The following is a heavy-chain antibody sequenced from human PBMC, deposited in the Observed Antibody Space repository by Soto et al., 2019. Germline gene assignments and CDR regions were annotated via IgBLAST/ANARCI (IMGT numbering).Heavy chain of an antibody. D-gene: IGHD6-13*01. J-gene: IGHJ4*02. V-gene: IGHV4-61*01. Sequence: SETLSLTCAVSGDSISSGYYWTWIRQPPGKGLEWIGYIHYSGTTSFFPSYNPSLRSRVTISEDTSKNQFPLKLLSVTTADTAVYFCAAGEASSRNLAPYYLDFWGQGTLVTVSS. CDR2: IHYSGTT. CDR1: GDSISSGYY. CDR3: AAGEASSRNLAPYYLDF.